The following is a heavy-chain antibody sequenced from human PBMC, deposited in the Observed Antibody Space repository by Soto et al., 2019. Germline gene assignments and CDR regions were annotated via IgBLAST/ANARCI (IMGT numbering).Heavy chain of an antibody. Sequence: GGSLRLSCAASGFTFSSYGMHWVRQAPGKGLEWVAVISYDGSNKYYADSVKGRFTISRDNSKNTLYLQMNSLRAEDTAVYYCAKDTTTVTTFLYDYWGQGTLVTVSS. CDR3: AKDTTTVTTFLYDY. CDR1: GFTFSSYG. CDR2: ISYDGSNK. J-gene: IGHJ4*02. V-gene: IGHV3-30*18. D-gene: IGHD4-17*01.